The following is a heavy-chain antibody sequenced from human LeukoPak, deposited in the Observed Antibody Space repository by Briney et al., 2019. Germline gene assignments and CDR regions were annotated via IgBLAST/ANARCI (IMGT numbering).Heavy chain of an antibody. CDR3: ARDPGVAVAVTGEYYFDY. Sequence: ASVKVSCKASGYTFTGYYMHWVRQAPGPGLEWMGWINPNSGGTNYAQKFQGRVTMTRDTSISTAYMELSRLRSDDTAVYYCARDPGVAVAVTGEYYFDYWGQGTLVTVSS. D-gene: IGHD6-19*01. CDR1: GYTFTGYY. J-gene: IGHJ4*02. CDR2: INPNSGGT. V-gene: IGHV1-2*02.